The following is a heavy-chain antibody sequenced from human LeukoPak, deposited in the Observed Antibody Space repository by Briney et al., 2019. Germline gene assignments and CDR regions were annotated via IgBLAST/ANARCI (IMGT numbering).Heavy chain of an antibody. CDR1: GFTFSSYS. J-gene: IGHJ3*02. CDR2: ISSSSSYI. Sequence: GGSLRLSCAASGFTFSSYSMNWLRLAPGKGLEGVSSISSSSSYIYYADSVKGRFTISRDNAKNSLYLQMNSLRAEDTAVYYCARESVDTGAFDIWGQGTMVTVSS. CDR3: ARESVDTGAFDI. D-gene: IGHD5-18*01. V-gene: IGHV3-21*01.